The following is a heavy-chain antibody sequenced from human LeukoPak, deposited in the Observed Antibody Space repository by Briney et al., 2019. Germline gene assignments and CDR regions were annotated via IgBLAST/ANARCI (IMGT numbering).Heavy chain of an antibody. D-gene: IGHD4-11*01. J-gene: IGHJ4*02. Sequence: PGGSLRLSCAASGFTFSSYSMNWVRQAPRKGLEWVSSISSSSSYIYYADSVKGRFTISRDNAKNSLYLQMNSLRAEDTAVYYCARTLIQSGLGFDYWGQGTLDTVSS. CDR1: GFTFSSYS. CDR3: ARTLIQSGLGFDY. V-gene: IGHV3-21*01. CDR2: ISSSSSYI.